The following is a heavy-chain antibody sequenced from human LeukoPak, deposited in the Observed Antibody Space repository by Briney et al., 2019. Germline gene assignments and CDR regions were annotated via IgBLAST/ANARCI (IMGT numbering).Heavy chain of an antibody. J-gene: IGHJ4*02. CDR2: ISYDGSNK. V-gene: IGHV3-30*03. Sequence: GGSLRLSCAASGFTFSSYGMHWVRQAPGKGLEWVAVISYDGSNKYYADSVKGRFTISRDNSKNTLYLQMNSLRAEDTAVYYCAREEGALDYWGQGTLVTVSS. CDR3: AREEGALDY. D-gene: IGHD1-26*01. CDR1: GFTFSSYG.